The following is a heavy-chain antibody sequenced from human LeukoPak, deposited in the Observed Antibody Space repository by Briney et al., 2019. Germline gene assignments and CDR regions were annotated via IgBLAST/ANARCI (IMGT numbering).Heavy chain of an antibody. Sequence: GGSLGFSFQAPGLTFGSNSMNGVRRAPGKGRGWVSHITASGTAMFYADSVKGRFTISRDNAKNSLYLQMNSLRDEDTAVYYCASSGSYRFDYWGQGTLVTVSS. J-gene: IGHJ4*02. CDR1: GLTFGSNS. D-gene: IGHD1-26*01. CDR3: ASSGSYRFDY. CDR2: ITASGTAM. V-gene: IGHV3-48*02.